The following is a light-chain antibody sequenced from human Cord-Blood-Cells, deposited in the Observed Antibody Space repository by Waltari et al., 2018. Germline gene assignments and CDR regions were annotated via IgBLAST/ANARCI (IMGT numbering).Light chain of an antibody. Sequence: SSELTQDPAVSVALGQTARITCQGDSLRSYYASWYQQKPGQAPVLVIYGKNNRPSGIPDLFSGSSSGNTASLTITGAQAEDEADYYCNSRDSSGNHVVFGGGTKLTVL. CDR3: NSRDSSGNHVV. V-gene: IGLV3-19*01. CDR2: GKN. J-gene: IGLJ2*01. CDR1: SLRSYY.